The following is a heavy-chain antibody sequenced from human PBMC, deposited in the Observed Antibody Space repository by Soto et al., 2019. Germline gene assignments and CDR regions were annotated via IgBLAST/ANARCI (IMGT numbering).Heavy chain of an antibody. J-gene: IGHJ6*02. CDR1: GGSFSDYF. CDR3: ARGLQRRFGGYKGLGYHGMDV. D-gene: IGHD5-12*01. Sequence: QVQLQQWGAGLLKPSETLSLTCAVYGGSFSDYFWSWIRQPPSKGLEWIGEISHSGSTSYNPSLKSRVTISVDTSKNHVFLNLSSVTAADKAVYYCARGLQRRFGGYKGLGYHGMDVWGQGTTVTVSS. CDR2: ISHSGST. V-gene: IGHV4-34*01.